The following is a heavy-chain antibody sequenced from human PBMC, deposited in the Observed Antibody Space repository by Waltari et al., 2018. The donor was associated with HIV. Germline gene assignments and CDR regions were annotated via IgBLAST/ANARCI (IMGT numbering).Heavy chain of an antibody. CDR1: GGSFSSSY. CDR2: IYSTGST. CDR3: ARNLWFGDFRWFDP. D-gene: IGHD3-10*01. V-gene: IGHV4-4*07. J-gene: IGHJ5*02. Sequence: QVHLQESGPGLVRPSETLSLICTVPGGSFSSSYWHWIRQPAGKGLEWIGRIYSTGSTNYNPSLKSRVTMSVDTYNNQIFLRLNSVTAADTAVYYCARNLWFGDFRWFDPWGQGTLVTVSS.